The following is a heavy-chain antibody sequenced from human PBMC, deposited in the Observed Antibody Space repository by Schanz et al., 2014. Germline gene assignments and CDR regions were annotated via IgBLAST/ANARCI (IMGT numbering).Heavy chain of an antibody. CDR3: AKAYSSGWYDLDY. CDR1: GFTFSTYV. J-gene: IGHJ4*02. CDR2: ISGGGGST. Sequence: QVQLVESGGGVVQPGRSLRLSCAASGFTFSTYVIHWVRQAPGKGLEWVSGISGGGGSTDYADSVKGRFTISRDNSKNTLYLQMNSLRTEDTAVYYCAKAYSSGWYDLDYWGQGTLVTVSS. V-gene: IGHV3-NL1*01. D-gene: IGHD6-19*01.